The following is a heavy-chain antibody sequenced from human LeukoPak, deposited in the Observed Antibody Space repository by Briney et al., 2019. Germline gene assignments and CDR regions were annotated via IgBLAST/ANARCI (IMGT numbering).Heavy chain of an antibody. J-gene: IGHJ4*02. D-gene: IGHD3-3*01. Sequence: GGSLRLSCAASGFTVSSNYMSWVRQAPGKGLEWVSVIYSGGSTYYADSVKGRFTISRDNSKNTLYLQMNSLRAEDTAVYYCARDRYDFWSGYQGSDYWGQGTLVTVSS. V-gene: IGHV3-53*01. CDR2: IYSGGST. CDR3: ARDRYDFWSGYQGSDY. CDR1: GFTVSSNY.